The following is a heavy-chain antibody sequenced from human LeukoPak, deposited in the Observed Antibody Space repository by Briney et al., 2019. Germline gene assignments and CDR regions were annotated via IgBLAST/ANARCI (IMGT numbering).Heavy chain of an antibody. CDR3: AKYGNSGWVIDN. D-gene: IGHD6-19*01. CDR1: GGSIGSDY. Sequence: ASETLSLTCTVSGGSIGSDYWTWIRQPPGKGLEYIGYIYYTGGTNYNPSLKSRITISVDTSKNQFSLKLSSVTAADTAVYFCAKYGNSGWVIDNWGQGTLVTVSS. CDR2: IYYTGGT. V-gene: IGHV4-59*08. J-gene: IGHJ4*02.